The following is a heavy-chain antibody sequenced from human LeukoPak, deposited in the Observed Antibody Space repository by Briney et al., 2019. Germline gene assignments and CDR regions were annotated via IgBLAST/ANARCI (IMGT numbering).Heavy chain of an antibody. CDR2: FYYTGLT. V-gene: IGHV4-59*01. Sequence: SETLSLTCTVSGGSMRGYYWSWIRQTPGGRLEWIGYFYYTGLTRSSPSLESRVTISVDTSKNQFSLKLSSVTAADTAVYYCAREPGYSSESWFDPWGQGTLVTVSS. J-gene: IGHJ5*02. CDR3: AREPGYSSESWFDP. D-gene: IGHD6-19*01. CDR1: GGSMRGYY.